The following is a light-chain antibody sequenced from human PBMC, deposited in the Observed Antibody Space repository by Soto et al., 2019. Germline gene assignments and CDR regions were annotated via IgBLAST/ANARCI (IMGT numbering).Light chain of an antibody. CDR3: HQYGSAPAWT. J-gene: IGKJ1*01. CDR1: QSISSNY. CDR2: GAS. Sequence: EIVLTQSPGTLSLFPGERATLSCRASQSISSNYLAWYQQKPGQAPRLLIHGASNRATGIPDRFSGAGSGTDFTLTISRLEPEDFAVYYCHQYGSAPAWTFGQGTKVEIK. V-gene: IGKV3-20*01.